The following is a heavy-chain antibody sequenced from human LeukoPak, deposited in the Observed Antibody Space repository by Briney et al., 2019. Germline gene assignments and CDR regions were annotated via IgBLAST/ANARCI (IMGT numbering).Heavy chain of an antibody. CDR2: ISSSSSTI. V-gene: IGHV3-48*01. D-gene: IGHD4-23*01. J-gene: IGHJ3*02. CDR1: GFTFSSYS. Sequence: PGRSLRLSCAASGFTFSSYSMNWVRQAPGKGLEWVSYISSSSSTIYYADSVKGRFTISRDNAKSSLYLQMNSLRAEDTAMYYCTKGARERGGNSESVDVFDIWGQGTMVTVSS. CDR3: TKGARERGGNSESVDVFDI.